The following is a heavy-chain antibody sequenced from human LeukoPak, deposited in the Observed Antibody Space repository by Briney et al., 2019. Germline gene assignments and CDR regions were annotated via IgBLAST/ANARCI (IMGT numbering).Heavy chain of an antibody. D-gene: IGHD6-13*01. Sequence: ASVKVSCKASGDTFTGYYMHWVRQATGQGLEWMGWMNPNSGNTGYAQKFQGRVTMTRNTSISTAYMELSSLRSEDTAVYYCARGRIAAAGASWFDPWGQGTLVTVSS. CDR2: MNPNSGNT. J-gene: IGHJ5*02. V-gene: IGHV1-8*02. CDR1: GDTFTGYY. CDR3: ARGRIAAAGASWFDP.